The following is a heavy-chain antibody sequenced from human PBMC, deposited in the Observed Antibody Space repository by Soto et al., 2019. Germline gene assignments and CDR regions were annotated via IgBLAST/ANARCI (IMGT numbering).Heavy chain of an antibody. CDR2: IYHTEST. Sequence: ATLSLTCALSGDSISSSFWWSWVRQPPGKGLEWIGEIYHTESTVYNPSLKSRVTISVDKSKNQFSLNLNSVTAADTAVYYCARYDFGTFDYWGRGILVTVSS. J-gene: IGHJ4*02. D-gene: IGHD4-17*01. CDR1: GDSISSSFW. V-gene: IGHV4-4*02. CDR3: ARYDFGTFDY.